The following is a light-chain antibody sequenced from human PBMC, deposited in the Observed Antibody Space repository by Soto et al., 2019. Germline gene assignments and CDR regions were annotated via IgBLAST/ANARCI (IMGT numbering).Light chain of an antibody. V-gene: IGKV3-15*01. CDR2: DTS. Sequence: EIVMTHSPATLSVSPCEGATLCHSASQGIGDTLAWYQQKPGQTPRLLIYDTSIRATGVPARFSGSRSGAEFTLTISSLQSEDFAVYYCQHYVTWPLTFGGGTKVDI. CDR3: QHYVTWPLT. CDR1: QGIGDT. J-gene: IGKJ4*01.